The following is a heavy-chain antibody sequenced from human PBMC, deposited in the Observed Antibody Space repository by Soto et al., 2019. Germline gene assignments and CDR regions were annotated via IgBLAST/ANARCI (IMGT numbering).Heavy chain of an antibody. V-gene: IGHV1-18*01. CDR2: ISAYNGDT. CDR1: GYTFASYG. D-gene: IGHD4-17*01. Sequence: QVQLVQSGAEVKKPGASVKVSCKASGYTFASYGITWVRQAPGQGLEWMGWISAYNGDTKYAQKFQGRVTMTTDTSTGTAYMELRSLRSDDTAVFFCASDSSALTTYYFDYWGQGTLVTVSS. J-gene: IGHJ4*02. CDR3: ASDSSALTTYYFDY.